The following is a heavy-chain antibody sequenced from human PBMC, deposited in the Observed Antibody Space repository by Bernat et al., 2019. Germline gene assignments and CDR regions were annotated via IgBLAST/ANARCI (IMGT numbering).Heavy chain of an antibody. CDR3: ARLGFRESADH. Sequence: QVQLVQSGAEVKKPGASVKVSCEASGYTFSVYYIHWVRQAPGQGLEWMGRINPNSGGTDYAQNFQGRVTMTRDTSINTAYMELTSLRSNDTAVYYCARLGFRESADHWGQGTLVTVSS. CDR2: INPNSGGT. D-gene: IGHD3-10*01. CDR1: GYTFSVYY. V-gene: IGHV1-2*06. J-gene: IGHJ4*02.